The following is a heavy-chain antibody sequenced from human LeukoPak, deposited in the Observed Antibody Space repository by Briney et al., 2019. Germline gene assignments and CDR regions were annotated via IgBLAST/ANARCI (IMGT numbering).Heavy chain of an antibody. CDR2: VDPEDGEI. V-gene: IGHV1-24*01. Sequence: GASVKVSCKVSGYTLAELSMHWVRQSPGKGREWMGGVDPEDGEIIYAQNFQGRVTITEDTSTDTAYMNLSSLRSEDTAVYYCAIDVGKLLTYWGQGTLVTVSS. D-gene: IGHD3-16*01. CDR3: AIDVGKLLTY. J-gene: IGHJ4*02. CDR1: GYTLAELS.